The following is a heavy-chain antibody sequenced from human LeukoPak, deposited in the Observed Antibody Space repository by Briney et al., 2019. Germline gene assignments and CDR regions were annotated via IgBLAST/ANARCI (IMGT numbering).Heavy chain of an antibody. CDR1: GFTFSDYA. CDR3: ARAGYSYGLEVDY. CDR2: ISGPGGST. Sequence: GGSLRLSCAASGFTFSDYAMSWVRQAPGKGLEWVSAISGPGGSTYYADSVKGRFTISRDNSKNTLYLQMNSLRAEDTAVYYCARAGYSYGLEVDYWGQGTLVTVSS. V-gene: IGHV3-23*01. J-gene: IGHJ4*02. D-gene: IGHD5-18*01.